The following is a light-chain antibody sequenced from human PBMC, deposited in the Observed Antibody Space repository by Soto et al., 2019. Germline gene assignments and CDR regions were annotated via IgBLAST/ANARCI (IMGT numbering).Light chain of an antibody. CDR1: QGISNS. Sequence: DIQMTQSPPSLYASVGDRVTITCRASQGISNSLAWYQQKPGKAPKLLIYSASTLQSGVPSRFSGGFSGTEFTLTISRLQPEDFATYYCQQLYRYPITFGQGTRLEIK. CDR3: QQLYRYPIT. V-gene: IGKV1-9*01. J-gene: IGKJ5*01. CDR2: SAS.